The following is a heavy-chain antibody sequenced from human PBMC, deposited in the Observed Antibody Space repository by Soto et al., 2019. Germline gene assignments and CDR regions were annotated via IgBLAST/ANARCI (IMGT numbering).Heavy chain of an antibody. Sequence: ASVKVSCKASGYIFTSYVMHWVRQAPGQRLEWMGWINAGNGNTKYSPKYQGRVTITRDTSASAAHMDLSSLTSEDTAVYFCARGNPELDYWGQGTLVTVSS. CDR3: ARGNPELDY. CDR1: GYIFTSYV. J-gene: IGHJ4*02. CDR2: INAGNGNT. V-gene: IGHV1-3*01. D-gene: IGHD1-26*01.